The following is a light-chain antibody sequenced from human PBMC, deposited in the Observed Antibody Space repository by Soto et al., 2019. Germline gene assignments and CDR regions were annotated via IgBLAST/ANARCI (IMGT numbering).Light chain of an antibody. J-gene: IGLJ2*01. V-gene: IGLV2-14*01. CDR1: NSDVGGYNY. CDR2: EVS. Sequence: QSALTQPDSVSGSPGQSITISCTGPNSDVGGYNYVSWYQHHPDKAPKLIIYEVSNRPSGVSPRFSGSKSANTASLTISGLQAEDEADYYCSSYTTTYTVLFGGGTKVTVL. CDR3: SSYTTTYTVL.